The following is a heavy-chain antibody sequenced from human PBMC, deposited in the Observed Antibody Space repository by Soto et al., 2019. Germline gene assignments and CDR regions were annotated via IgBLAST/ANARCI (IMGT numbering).Heavy chain of an antibody. J-gene: IGHJ4*02. CDR1: GFTFSSSV. CDR3: ARGLGLYYFDY. CDR2: IVVGSGNT. V-gene: IGHV1-58*02. D-gene: IGHD1-26*01. Sequence: ASVKVSCKASGFTFSSSVIHWGRQARGQRLEWIGWIVVGSGNTNYAQKFQGRVTITRDTSASTAYMELSRLRSEDTAAYYCARGLGLYYFDYWGQGPLVTVSS.